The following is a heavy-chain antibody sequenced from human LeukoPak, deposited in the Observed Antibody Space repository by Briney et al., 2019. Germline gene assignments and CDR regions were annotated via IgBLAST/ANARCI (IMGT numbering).Heavy chain of an antibody. CDR1: GFTFTTYG. CDR2: ISRSSTSI. CDR3: ATDGAAWSRSY. J-gene: IGHJ4*02. V-gene: IGHV3-21*01. Sequence: GGSLRLSCAASGFTFTTYGMTWVRQAPGKGLEWVSTISRSSTSIFYAHSVKGRFTISRDDAKNSVSLQMSSLRVADTAVYYCATDGAAWSRSYWGQGTLVTVSS. D-gene: IGHD2-8*02.